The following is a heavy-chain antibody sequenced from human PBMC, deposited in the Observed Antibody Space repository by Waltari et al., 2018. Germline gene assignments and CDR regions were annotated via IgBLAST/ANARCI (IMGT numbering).Heavy chain of an antibody. J-gene: IGHJ4*02. Sequence: EVQLVGSGGGLVTLGGSLRRSCPASGSTCCPVTMYWVGQAPGKGLEWVSSISSGSSYIYYADSVKGRFTISRDNAKNSLYLQMNGLRAEDTAVYYCAREWGVMVGTAGYYFDYWGQGTLVTVSS. V-gene: IGHV3-21*01. CDR3: AREWGVMVGTAGYYFDY. CDR1: GSTCCPVT. D-gene: IGHD2-15*01. CDR2: ISSGSSYI.